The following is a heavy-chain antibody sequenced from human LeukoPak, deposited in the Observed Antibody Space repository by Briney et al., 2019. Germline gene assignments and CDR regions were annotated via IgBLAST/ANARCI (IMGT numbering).Heavy chain of an antibody. Sequence: PGGSLRLSCVGSGYTFRRYGMTWVRQAPGKGLEWVSTVNALGDGIQYADSVKGRFTTFKDNSNNTVYLRMRSLRADDTAVYYCAKDSGEWELGMDRWGQGTLVTASS. V-gene: IGHV3-23*01. CDR1: GYTFRRYG. J-gene: IGHJ5*02. D-gene: IGHD1-26*01. CDR2: VNALGDGI. CDR3: AKDSGEWELGMDR.